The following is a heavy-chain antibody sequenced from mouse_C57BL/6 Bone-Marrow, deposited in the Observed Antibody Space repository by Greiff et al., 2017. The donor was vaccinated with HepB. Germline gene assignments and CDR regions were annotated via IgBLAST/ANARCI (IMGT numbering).Heavy chain of an antibody. V-gene: IGHV1-54*01. CDR1: GYAFTNYL. CDR2: INPGSGGT. D-gene: IGHD2-4*01. Sequence: QVQLKESGAELVRPGTSVKVSCKASGYAFTNYLIEWVKQRPGQGLEWIGVINPGSGGTNYNEKFKGKATLTADKTSSTAYMQLSSLTSEDSAVYFCARGGLRRGFAYWGQGTLFTVSA. J-gene: IGHJ3*01. CDR3: ARGGLRRGFAY.